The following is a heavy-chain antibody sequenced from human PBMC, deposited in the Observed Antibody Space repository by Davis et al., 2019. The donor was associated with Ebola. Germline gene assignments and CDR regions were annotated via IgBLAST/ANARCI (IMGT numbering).Heavy chain of an antibody. Sequence: SVPVSCKASGYMFSGYGMSWVRQPPGQGLEWMGRINPNSGSTNYAQKFQGRVTMTRDTSTSTVYMELSSLRSEDTAVYYCAREEIVVVVAATPYYYYGMDVWGKGTTVTVSS. CDR3: AREEIVVVVAATPYYYYGMDV. CDR1: GYMFSGYG. V-gene: IGHV1-2*06. J-gene: IGHJ6*04. CDR2: INPNSGST. D-gene: IGHD2-15*01.